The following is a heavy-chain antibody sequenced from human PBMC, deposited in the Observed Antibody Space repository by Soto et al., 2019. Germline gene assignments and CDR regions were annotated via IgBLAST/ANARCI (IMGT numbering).Heavy chain of an antibody. CDR1: GYSFTNYW. Sequence: GESLKISCKGSGYSFTNYWIAWVRQMPGKGLEYMGIIYPSDSDTRYSPSFQGQVTISVDKSINTAYLQWSSLKASDTAIYYCARHGFYGDYSPNYFDPWGQGTLVTVSS. V-gene: IGHV5-51*01. CDR2: IYPSDSDT. D-gene: IGHD4-17*01. J-gene: IGHJ5*02. CDR3: ARHGFYGDYSPNYFDP.